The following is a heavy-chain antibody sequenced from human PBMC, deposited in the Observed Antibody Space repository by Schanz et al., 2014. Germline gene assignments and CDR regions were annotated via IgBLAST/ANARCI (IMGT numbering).Heavy chain of an antibody. CDR1: GFTLSDHY. Sequence: VQLVESGGGVVQPGRSLRLSCAASGFTLSDHYMAWVRQAPGKGLEWVGRTRNKANSYITEYAASVRGRFTISRDDSKNSLYLQMNSPKTEDTAVYYCARDLGFCTSTTCYYYYYAMDVWGQGTTVTVSS. CDR3: ARDLGFCTSTTCYYYYYAMDV. CDR2: TRNKANSYIT. D-gene: IGHD2-2*01. V-gene: IGHV3-72*01. J-gene: IGHJ6*02.